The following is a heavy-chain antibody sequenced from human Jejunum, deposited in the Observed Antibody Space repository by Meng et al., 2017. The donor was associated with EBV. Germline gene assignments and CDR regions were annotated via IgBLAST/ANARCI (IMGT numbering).Heavy chain of an antibody. J-gene: IGHJ4*02. D-gene: IGHD1-26*01. CDR1: GLTLSDHW. CDR2: INPDGRTI. Sequence: EVQRVGSGGGLVQPGGSLRLSCAASGLTLSDHWIHWFRQAPGEGLMWVSRINPDGRTINYGDSVKGRFTISRDNAKNTVYLQMNSLRAEDTAVYYCTRAGYYRFDYWGQGALVTVSS. V-gene: IGHV3-74*01. CDR3: TRAGYYRFDY.